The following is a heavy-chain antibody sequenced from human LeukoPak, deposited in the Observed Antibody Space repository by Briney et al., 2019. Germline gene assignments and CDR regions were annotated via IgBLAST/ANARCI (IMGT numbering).Heavy chain of an antibody. Sequence: PSETLSLTRAVYGGSFIGFHWNWIRQAPGKGLEWIGYIHYSGSTHYNPSLKSRVSISVDTSKNQFSLRLTSVTAADTAVYFCARPRYSSSWYFDSWGQGTQVTVSS. CDR3: ARPRYSSSWYFDS. V-gene: IGHV4-34*01. CDR1: GGSFIGFH. D-gene: IGHD6-13*01. CDR2: IHYSGST. J-gene: IGHJ4*02.